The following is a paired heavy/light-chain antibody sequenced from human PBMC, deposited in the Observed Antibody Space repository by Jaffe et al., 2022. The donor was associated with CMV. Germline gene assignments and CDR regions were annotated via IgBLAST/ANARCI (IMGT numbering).Light chain of an antibody. CDR1: QSVSRY. CDR2: EAS. J-gene: IGKJ5*01. Sequence: EIVLTQSPATLSLSPGERATLSCRASQSVSRYLAWYQHKLGQAPRLLIYEASKRATGIPARFSGSGSGTDFTLTISSLDPEDFAVYYCQQRSNWPPEITFGQGTRLEIK. CDR3: QQRSNWPPEIT. V-gene: IGKV3-11*01.
Heavy chain of an antibody. CDR3: SSRSGSFDY. D-gene: IGHD1-26*01. V-gene: IGHV1-69*06. CDR1: GGTFSNYA. CDR2: IIPIFGTT. J-gene: IGHJ4*02. Sequence: QVQLVQSGPEVKKPGSSVKVSCKASGGTFSNYAITWVRQAPGQGLEWVGGIIPIFGTTNHAQRFQGRVSITADKSTTTAYMELSSLSSEDTAVYYCSSRSGSFDYWGQGTLVTVSS.